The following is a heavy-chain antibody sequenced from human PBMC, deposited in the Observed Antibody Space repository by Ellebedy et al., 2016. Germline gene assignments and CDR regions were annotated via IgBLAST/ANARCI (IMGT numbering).Heavy chain of an antibody. CDR2: IYAGDSDA. D-gene: IGHD5-18*01. CDR1: GYSFGGYW. J-gene: IGHJ4*02. V-gene: IGHV5-51*01. Sequence: GESLKISCQGSGYSFGGYWIGWVRQMPGRGTEWMGIIYAGDSDASYSPSLQGQVTISVDKSINTAYLKWSSLKASDTAMYYCARHMKTARSGNFDYWGLGTLVTVSS. CDR3: ARHMKTARSGNFDY.